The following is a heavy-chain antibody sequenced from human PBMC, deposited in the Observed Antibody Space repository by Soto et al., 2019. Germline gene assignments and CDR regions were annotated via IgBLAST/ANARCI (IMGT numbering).Heavy chain of an antibody. CDR1: GGSISSGGYY. D-gene: IGHD2-15*01. V-gene: IGHV4-31*03. J-gene: IGHJ3*02. CDR2: IYYSGST. Sequence: PLSLTCTVSGGSISSGGYYWSWIRQHPGKGLDWIGYIYYSGSTYYNPSLKSRVTISVDTSKNQFSLKLSSVTAADTAVYYCARSVVVVVAANIDAFDIWGQGTMVTVSS. CDR3: ARSVVVVVAANIDAFDI.